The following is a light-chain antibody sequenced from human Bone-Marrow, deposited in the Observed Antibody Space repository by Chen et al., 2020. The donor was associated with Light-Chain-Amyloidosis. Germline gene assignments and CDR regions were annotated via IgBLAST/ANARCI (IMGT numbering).Light chain of an antibody. J-gene: IGLJ3*02. CDR1: NIGSTS. CDR3: QVWDRSSDRPV. Sequence: SYVLTQPSSVSVAPGQTATIACGGNNIGSTSVHWYQQTPGQAPLLVVYDDSDRPSGIPERLSGPNSGNTGTLTISRVEAGDEADYYCQVWDRSSDRPVFGGGTKLTVL. V-gene: IGLV3-21*02. CDR2: DDS.